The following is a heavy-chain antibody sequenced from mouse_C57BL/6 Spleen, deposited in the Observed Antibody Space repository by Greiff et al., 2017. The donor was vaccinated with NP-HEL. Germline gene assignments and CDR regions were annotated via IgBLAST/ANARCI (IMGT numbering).Heavy chain of an antibody. CDR2: ISNLAYSI. Sequence: EVKVVESGGGLVQPGGSLKLSCAASGFTFSDYGMAWVRQAPRKGPEWVAFISNLAYSIYYADTVTGRFTISRENAKNTLYLEMSSLRSEDTAMYYCARRGGSYGYFDVWGTGTTVTVSS. J-gene: IGHJ1*03. D-gene: IGHD1-1*02. CDR3: ARRGGSYGYFDV. V-gene: IGHV5-15*01. CDR1: GFTFSDYG.